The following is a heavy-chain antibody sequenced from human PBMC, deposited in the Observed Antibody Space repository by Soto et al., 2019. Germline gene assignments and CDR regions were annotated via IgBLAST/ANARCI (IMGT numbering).Heavy chain of an antibody. Sequence: TLSLTCTVSSGSISSGGYYRSWIRQHPGKGLGWIGYIYYSGSTYYNPSLKSRVTIPVDTSKNQFSLKLSSVTAADTAVYYCAREPVYYGSGSYVYYYGMDVWGQGTTVTVSS. J-gene: IGHJ6*01. V-gene: IGHV4-31*03. CDR3: AREPVYYGSGSYVYYYGMDV. CDR1: SGSISSGGYY. CDR2: IYYSGST. D-gene: IGHD3-10*01.